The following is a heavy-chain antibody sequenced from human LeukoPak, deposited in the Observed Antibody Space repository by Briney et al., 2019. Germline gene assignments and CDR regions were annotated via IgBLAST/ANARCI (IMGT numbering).Heavy chain of an antibody. J-gene: IGHJ4*02. D-gene: IGHD7-27*01. CDR3: ARDPGGTWGFDY. CDR1: GYTFTSHG. Sequence: ASVKVSCKASGYTFTSHGLSWARQAPGQGLEWMGWISIYSGNTNYAQKFQDRISMTTDTSTSTAYMGLRSLKSVDTAVYYCARDPGGTWGFDYWGQGALVTVSS. CDR2: ISIYSGNT. V-gene: IGHV1-18*01.